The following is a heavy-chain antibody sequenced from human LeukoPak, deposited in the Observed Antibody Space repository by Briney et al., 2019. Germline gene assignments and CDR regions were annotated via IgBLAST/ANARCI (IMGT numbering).Heavy chain of an antibody. D-gene: IGHD6-19*01. J-gene: IGHJ2*01. V-gene: IGHV3-23*01. CDR2: INRSGASS. CDR1: GFTFSSSD. Sequence: GGSLRLSCAASGFTFSSSDMSWVRQAPGKGLEWVSSINRSGASSYYTDSVKGRFTFSRDNSKNTLYLQMDSLRAEDTAIYYCAKLRSGSGWYWHFDLWGRGTLVTVSS. CDR3: AKLRSGSGWYWHFDL.